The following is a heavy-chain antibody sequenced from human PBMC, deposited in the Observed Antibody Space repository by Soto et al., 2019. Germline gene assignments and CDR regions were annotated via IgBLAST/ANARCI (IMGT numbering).Heavy chain of an antibody. D-gene: IGHD2-21*02. CDR3: AGGHLPCDCHSYGMDV. J-gene: IGHJ6*02. CDR1: GFTFTTYC. V-gene: IGHV3-64*01. CDR2: ISNDGVHT. Sequence: EVQLVESGGGLVQPGGSLRLSCVGSGFTFTTYCLHWVRQAPGKGLEYLSAISNDGVHTYYANSVKDRFTISRDNSKYTVYLHMGSLRPDNMAVYYCAGGHLPCDCHSYGMDVWGRGTTVTVSS.